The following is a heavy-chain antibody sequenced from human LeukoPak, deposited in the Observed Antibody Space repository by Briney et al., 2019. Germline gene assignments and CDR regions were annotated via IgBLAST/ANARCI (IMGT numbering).Heavy chain of an antibody. Sequence: PSETLSLTCTVSGYSISSGYYWGWIRQPPGKGLEWIGSIYHSGSTYYNPSLKSRVTISVDTTKNQFSLKLSSVTAADTAVYYCARSLPFGVAKASDWFDPWGQGTLVTVSS. V-gene: IGHV4-38-2*02. CDR2: IYHSGST. J-gene: IGHJ5*02. D-gene: IGHD3-3*01. CDR3: ARSLPFGVAKASDWFDP. CDR1: GYSISSGYY.